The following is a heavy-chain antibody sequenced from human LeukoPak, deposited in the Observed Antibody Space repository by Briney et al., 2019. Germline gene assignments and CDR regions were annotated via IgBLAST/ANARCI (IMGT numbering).Heavy chain of an antibody. CDR3: AKSNGYGLVDI. CDR2: IYYRGNT. Sequence: PSETLSLTCTVSGGSISGSYWNWIRQSPGKGLEWIGYIYYRGNTNYNPSLKSRVTISLDTSRNQFSLKLNSVTAADTAVYYCAKSNGYGLVDIWGQGTMVTVSS. D-gene: IGHD3-10*01. CDR1: GGSISGSY. V-gene: IGHV4-59*12. J-gene: IGHJ3*02.